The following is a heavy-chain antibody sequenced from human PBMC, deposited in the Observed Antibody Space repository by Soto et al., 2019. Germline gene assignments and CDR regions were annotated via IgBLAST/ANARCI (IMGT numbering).Heavy chain of an antibody. J-gene: IGHJ4*02. CDR3: ARKVYGSGSYSFDY. CDR1: GGSISSSSYY. Sequence: PSETLSLTCTVSGGSISSSSYYWGWIRQPPGKGLEWIGSIYYSGSTYYNPSLKSRVTISVDTSKNQFSLKLSSVTAADTAVYYCARKVYGSGSYSFDYWGQGTLVTVSS. D-gene: IGHD3-10*01. CDR2: IYYSGST. V-gene: IGHV4-39*01.